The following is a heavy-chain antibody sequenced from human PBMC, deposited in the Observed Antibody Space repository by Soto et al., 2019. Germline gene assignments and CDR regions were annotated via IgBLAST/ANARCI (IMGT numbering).Heavy chain of an antibody. V-gene: IGHV4-31*11. CDR2: ISSGGSP. CDR1: DESVTSPGNY. D-gene: IGHD2-15*01. CDR3: TLNHCAGGGCYDRDY. Sequence: AQLQESGPGLVKPSQTLSLTCAVSDESVTSPGNYWNWIRQRPDTGLEWIGYISSGGSPFYNPSLQSRVSLSLDTSNNLFSLTLNSVTAADTAVYYCTLNHCAGGGCYDRDYWGQGTRVTVSS. J-gene: IGHJ1*01.